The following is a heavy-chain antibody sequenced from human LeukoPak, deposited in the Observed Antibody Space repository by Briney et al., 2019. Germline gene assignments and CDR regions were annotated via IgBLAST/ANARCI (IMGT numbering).Heavy chain of an antibody. Sequence: SETLSLTCTVSGGSISSNYWSWIRQPPGKGLEWIGYIYYSGSTNYNPSLKSRVTISVDTSKNQFSLKLSSVTAADTAVYYCARGGYDFWSGYYTWWFDPWGQGTLVTVSS. CDR3: ARGGYDFWSGYYTWWFDP. D-gene: IGHD3-3*01. J-gene: IGHJ5*02. V-gene: IGHV4-59*01. CDR1: GGSISSNY. CDR2: IYYSGST.